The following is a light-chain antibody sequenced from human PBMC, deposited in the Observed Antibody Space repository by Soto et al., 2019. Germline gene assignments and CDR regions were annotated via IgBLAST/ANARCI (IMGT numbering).Light chain of an antibody. V-gene: IGKV1-5*03. J-gene: IGKJ4*01. Sequence: DIQMTQSPFTLSASIGDRVTITCRASQSISSWLAWYQLKSGKAPKLLMYKASSLESGVPSRFSGSGSGTEFTLTISSLQPDDFATYYCQQYNSYPVTFGGGTKVEIK. CDR2: KAS. CDR3: QQYNSYPVT. CDR1: QSISSW.